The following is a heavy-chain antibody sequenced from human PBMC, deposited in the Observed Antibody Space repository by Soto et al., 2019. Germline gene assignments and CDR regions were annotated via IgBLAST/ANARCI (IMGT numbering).Heavy chain of an antibody. J-gene: IGHJ5*02. V-gene: IGHV4-39*01. Sequence: XGTLALTCSVSGGSINSSSYFWGWVREPPGKGLEWLGSIYYSGSTYYNPSLRSRVTISVDTSKNQFSLKLSSVTAADTAVFYCARHYSSGSRNWFDPWGQGTLVTVSS. CDR1: GGSINSSSYF. CDR3: ARHYSSGSRNWFDP. CDR2: IYYSGST. D-gene: IGHD6-19*01.